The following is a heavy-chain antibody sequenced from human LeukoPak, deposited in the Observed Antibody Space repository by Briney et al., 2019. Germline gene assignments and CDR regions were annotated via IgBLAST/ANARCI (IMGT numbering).Heavy chain of an antibody. CDR3: ARRLGYCSSTSCPYYYYGMDV. CDR1: GFTFSSYE. J-gene: IGHJ6*02. V-gene: IGHV3-48*03. CDR2: ISGGGTTI. Sequence: PGGSLRLSCEASGFTFSSYEMNWVRQAPGKGLEWVSYISGGGTTIYYADSVKGRFTISRDNAKNSLYLQMNSLRAEDTAVYYCARRLGYCSSTSCPYYYYGMDVWGQGTTVTVSS. D-gene: IGHD2-2*01.